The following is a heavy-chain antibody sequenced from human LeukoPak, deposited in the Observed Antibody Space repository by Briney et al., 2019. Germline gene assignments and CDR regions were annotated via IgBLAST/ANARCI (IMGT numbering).Heavy chain of an antibody. V-gene: IGHV4-39*01. D-gene: IGHD6-19*01. Sequence: SETLSLTCTVSGGSLSSSSYYWAWIRQPPGKGLEWIGSIYYSGSTYYNPSLKSRVTISVDTSKNPFSLKLSSGAAADTAVYYCSISSGWYEPFDCWGQGTLVTVSS. J-gene: IGHJ4*02. CDR3: SISSGWYEPFDC. CDR2: IYYSGST. CDR1: GGSLSSSSYY.